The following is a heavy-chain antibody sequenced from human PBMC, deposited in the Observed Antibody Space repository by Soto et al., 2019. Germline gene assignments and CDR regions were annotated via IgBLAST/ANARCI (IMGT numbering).Heavy chain of an antibody. CDR3: ARLQYTVVTALDI. D-gene: IGHD2-15*01. CDR1: GVSTGRHF. V-gene: IGHV4-59*11. J-gene: IGHJ3*02. Sequence: SETLSLTCSVSGVSTGRHFWSWIRQAPGKGPELVGYIYHTVNTNYNPALKSRVTISMDTSKNQLSLQLSSVTAADTAVYYCARLQYTVVTALDIWGQGTMVTVS. CDR2: IYHTVNT.